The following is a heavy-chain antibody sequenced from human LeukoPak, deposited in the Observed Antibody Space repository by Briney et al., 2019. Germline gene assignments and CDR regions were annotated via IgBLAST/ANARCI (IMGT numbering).Heavy chain of an antibody. J-gene: IGHJ5*02. CDR1: GDSINNDTYY. CDR3: ARAVYDYVWGSYHTANWFDP. D-gene: IGHD3-16*02. V-gene: IGHV4-61*02. Sequence: PSETLSLTCIVSGDSINNDTYYWNWIRQPAGKGLEWIGRMYVSGSSNYNPALKSRVTISVDTSKNQFSLKLSSVTAADTAVYYCARAVYDYVWGSYHTANWFDPWGQGTLVTVSS. CDR2: MYVSGSS.